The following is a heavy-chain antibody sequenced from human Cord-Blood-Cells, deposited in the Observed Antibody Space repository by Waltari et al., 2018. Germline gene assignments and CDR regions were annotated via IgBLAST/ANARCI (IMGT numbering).Heavy chain of an antibody. J-gene: IGHJ4*02. CDR2: ISSSSSYI. Sequence: EVQLVESGGGLVKPGGSLRLSCAASGFTFSSYSMNWVRQAPGKGLEWVSSISSSSSYIYYADSGKGRFTISRDNAKNSLYLQMNSLRAEDTAVYYCARDLGVLYFDYWGQGTLVTVSS. CDR3: ARDLGVLYFDY. V-gene: IGHV3-21*01. CDR1: GFTFSSYS. D-gene: IGHD3-16*01.